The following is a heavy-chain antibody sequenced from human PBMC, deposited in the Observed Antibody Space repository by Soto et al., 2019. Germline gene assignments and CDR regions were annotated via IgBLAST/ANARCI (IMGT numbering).Heavy chain of an antibody. Sequence: SATLSLTCTVSGFSIPSSSSYWGWIRQPPGKGLDWIGSIYYSGSTYYNPSLKSRVTISLDTSKNQFSLKLSSVTAADTAVYYCARPSSGWYFILAFDIWGQGTMVT. CDR2: IYYSGST. V-gene: IGHV4-39*01. D-gene: IGHD6-19*01. CDR1: GFSIPSSSSY. J-gene: IGHJ3*02. CDR3: ARPSSGWYFILAFDI.